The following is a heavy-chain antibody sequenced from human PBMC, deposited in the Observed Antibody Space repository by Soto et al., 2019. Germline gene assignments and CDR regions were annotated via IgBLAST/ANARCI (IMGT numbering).Heavy chain of an antibody. CDR3: VRQGIGNLHGLVDV. D-gene: IGHD3-10*01. V-gene: IGHV4-59*08. CDR2: VYYNGGS. Sequence: QVQLQESGPGLVKPSETLSLTCTVSGGSIDGYNCAWIRQPPGKSLEWVGYVYYNGGSRYNPSLESRVTLSTDMSRSQFSLQWRSVTAADTAVYYCVRQGIGNLHGLVDVWGRGTTVTVSS. J-gene: IGHJ6*02. CDR1: GGSIDGYN.